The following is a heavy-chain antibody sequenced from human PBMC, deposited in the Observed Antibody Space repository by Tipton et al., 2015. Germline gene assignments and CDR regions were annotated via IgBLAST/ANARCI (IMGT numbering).Heavy chain of an antibody. D-gene: IGHD4-23*01. Sequence: QLVQSGAEVRKPGASVKVSCKASGYTFTTFGIIWVRQAPGQGLEWMGWINPYNGNTDYAQTLQGRVTLTTDASASTAYMDLRSLGSDDTAAYYCARAVSGKFADYWGQGALVTVSS. CDR2: INPYNGNT. V-gene: IGHV1-18*01. CDR1: GYTFTTFG. J-gene: IGHJ4*02. CDR3: ARAVSGKFADY.